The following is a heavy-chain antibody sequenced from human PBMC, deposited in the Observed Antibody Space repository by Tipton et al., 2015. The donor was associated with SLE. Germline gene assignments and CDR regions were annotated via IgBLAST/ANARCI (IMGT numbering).Heavy chain of an antibody. D-gene: IGHD3-3*01. CDR2: IDQFGSA. Sequence: LRLSCIVSGGSITGYYWSWIRQPPGKRLEWIGYIDQFGSANYNPSLQNRVTISVGRSKTQFSLKLRSVSAADSAMYYCARHGYDFWSGYYHHVFDVWGQGTRLTVSS. CDR3: ARHGYDFWSGYYHHVFDV. CDR1: GGSITGYY. J-gene: IGHJ3*01. V-gene: IGHV4-59*08.